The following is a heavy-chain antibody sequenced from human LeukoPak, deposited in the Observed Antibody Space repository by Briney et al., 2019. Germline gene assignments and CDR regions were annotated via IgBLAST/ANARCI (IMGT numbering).Heavy chain of an antibody. CDR2: INPNSGGT. J-gene: IGHJ3*02. V-gene: IGHV1-2*02. D-gene: IGHD6-13*01. Sequence: ASVKVSCKASGYTFTGYYMHWVRQAPGQGLEWMGWINPNSGGTSYAQKFQGRVTMTRDTSTSTVYMDLSSLRSEDTAVYYCARVNGGSSWSGDAFDIWGQGTMVTVSS. CDR3: ARVNGGSSWSGDAFDI. CDR1: GYTFTGYY.